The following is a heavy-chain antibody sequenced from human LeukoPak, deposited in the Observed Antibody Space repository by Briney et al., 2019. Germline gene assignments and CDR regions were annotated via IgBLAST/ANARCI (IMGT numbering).Heavy chain of an antibody. V-gene: IGHV3-23*01. Sequence: GTLRLSCAASGYTFSSYGMSWVRQAPGKGLEWVSAISGSGGSTYYADSVKGRFTISRDNSKNTLYLQMNSLRAEDTAVYYCAKEAGPPDSSGWYPDAFDIWGQGTMVTVSS. CDR2: ISGSGGST. CDR1: GYTFSSYG. CDR3: AKEAGPPDSSGWYPDAFDI. J-gene: IGHJ3*02. D-gene: IGHD6-19*01.